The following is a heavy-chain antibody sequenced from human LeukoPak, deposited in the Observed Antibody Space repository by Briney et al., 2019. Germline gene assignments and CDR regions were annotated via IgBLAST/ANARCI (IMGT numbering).Heavy chain of an antibody. Sequence: PGGSLRLSCAASGFTFSSYSMNWVRQAPGKGLEWVSYISSSSSTIYYADSVRGRFTISRDNAKNSLYLQMNSLRAEDTAVYYCARDDDGYNNDYWGQGTLVTVSS. CDR2: ISSSSSTI. D-gene: IGHD5-24*01. CDR1: GFTFSSYS. CDR3: ARDDDGYNNDY. V-gene: IGHV3-48*01. J-gene: IGHJ4*02.